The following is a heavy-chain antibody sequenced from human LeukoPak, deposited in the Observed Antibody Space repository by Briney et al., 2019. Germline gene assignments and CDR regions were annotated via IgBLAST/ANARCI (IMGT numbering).Heavy chain of an antibody. J-gene: IGHJ4*02. D-gene: IGHD3-10*01. V-gene: IGHV4-34*01. CDR1: RGSFSGYY. CDR3: ARARAWVYYGSGSYYNVGSYYPYFDY. Sequence: SETLSLTCAVYRGSFSGYYWSWIRQPPGKGLEWIGEINHSGSDNYNPSLKSRVTISVDTSKNQFSLKLSSVTAADTAVYYCARARAWVYYGSGSYYNVGSYYPYFDYWGQGTLVTVSS. CDR2: INHSGSD.